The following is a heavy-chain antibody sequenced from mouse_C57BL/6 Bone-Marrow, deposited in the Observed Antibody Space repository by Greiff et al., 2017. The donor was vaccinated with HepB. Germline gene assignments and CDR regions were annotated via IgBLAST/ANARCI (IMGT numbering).Heavy chain of an antibody. V-gene: IGHV1-22*01. CDR3: AREGYYYGSSPDY. Sequence: VQLQQSGPELVKPGASVKMSCKASGYTFTDYNMHWVKQSHGKSLEWIGYINPNNGGTSYNQKFKGKATLTVNKSSSTAYMELRSLTSEDSAVYYCAREGYYYGSSPDYWGQGTTLTVSS. D-gene: IGHD1-1*01. CDR2: INPNNGGT. J-gene: IGHJ2*01. CDR1: GYTFTDYN.